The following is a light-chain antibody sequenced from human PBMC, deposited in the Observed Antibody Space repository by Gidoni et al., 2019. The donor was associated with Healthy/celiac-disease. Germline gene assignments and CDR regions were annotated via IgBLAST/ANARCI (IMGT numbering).Light chain of an antibody. J-gene: IGLJ2*01. CDR1: SSNIGSNY. CDR2: RNN. V-gene: IGLV1-47*01. CDR3: AAWDDSLSGI. Sequence: QSVLTQPPSASGTPGQRVTSPCSGSSSNIGSNYVYWYQQLPGTAPKLLIYRNNRRPSGVPDRFSGSKSGTSASLAISGLRSEDEADYYCAAWDDSLSGIFGGGTKLTVL.